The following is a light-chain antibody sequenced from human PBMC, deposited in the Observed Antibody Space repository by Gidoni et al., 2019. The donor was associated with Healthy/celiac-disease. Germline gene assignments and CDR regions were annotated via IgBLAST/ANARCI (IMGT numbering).Light chain of an antibody. V-gene: IGKV3-15*01. CDR2: GAS. CDR3: QQYNNWPCCT. Sequence: EIVMTQSPATLSVSPGERATLSCRASQSVSSNLAWYQQKPGQAPRLLIYGASTRATGIPARFSGSGSGTEFTLTISSLQSEDFAVYYCQQYNNWPCCTFGQGTKLEIK. CDR1: QSVSSN. J-gene: IGKJ2*02.